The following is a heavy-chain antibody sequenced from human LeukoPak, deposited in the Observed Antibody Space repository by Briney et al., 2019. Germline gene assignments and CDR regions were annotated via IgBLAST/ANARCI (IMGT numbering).Heavy chain of an antibody. CDR2: ISYDGSTQ. Sequence: PGRSLRLSCAASGFTFSDYGIHWVRQAPGKGLEWVAVISYDGSTQYYTDSVKGRFTISRDNSNNMLSLQMNSLKAEDTAVYYCAKGRMMATIMISFDYWGRGTLVTVSS. CDR3: AKGRMMATIMISFDY. D-gene: IGHD5-24*01. V-gene: IGHV3-30*18. J-gene: IGHJ4*02. CDR1: GFTFSDYG.